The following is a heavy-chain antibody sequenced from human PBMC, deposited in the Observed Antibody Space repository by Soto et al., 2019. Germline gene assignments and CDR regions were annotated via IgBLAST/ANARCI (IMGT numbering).Heavy chain of an antibody. J-gene: IGHJ6*02. CDR1: GDSVSSNSAA. CDR2: TYYRSKWYN. D-gene: IGHD6-6*01. Sequence: SQTLSLTCAISGDSVSSNSAAWNWIRQSPSRGLEWLGRTYYRSKWYNDYAVSVKSRITINPDTSKNQFSLQLNSVTPEDTAVYYCARKGHSSSSGFYYYGMDVWGQGTTVTVSS. CDR3: ARKGHSSSSGFYYYGMDV. V-gene: IGHV6-1*01.